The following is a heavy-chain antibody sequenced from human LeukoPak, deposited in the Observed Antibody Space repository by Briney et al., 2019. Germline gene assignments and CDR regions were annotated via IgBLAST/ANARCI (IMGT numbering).Heavy chain of an antibody. D-gene: IGHD2-2*01. V-gene: IGHV1-2*02. CDR3: ARATVPAAMSGDWFDP. Sequence: ASVKVSCKASGYTFTSYGISWVRQAPGQGLEWMGWINPNSGGTNYAQKFQGRVTMTRDTSISTAYMELSRLRSDDTAVYYCARATVPAAMSGDWFDPWGQGTLVTVSS. CDR1: GYTFTSYG. CDR2: INPNSGGT. J-gene: IGHJ5*02.